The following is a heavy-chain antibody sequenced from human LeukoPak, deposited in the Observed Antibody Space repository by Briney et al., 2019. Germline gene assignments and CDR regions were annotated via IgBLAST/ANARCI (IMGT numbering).Heavy chain of an antibody. CDR2: ISYDGSNK. J-gene: IGHJ4*02. V-gene: IGHV3-30*04. Sequence: GGSLRLSCAASGFTFSSYAMHWVRKAPGKGLEWVSVISYDGSNKYYADSVKGRFTISRDNSKNTLYLQMNSLRAEDTVVYYCASTYGGNVNVVDYWGQGTLVTVSS. D-gene: IGHD4-23*01. CDR1: GFTFSSYA. CDR3: ASTYGGNVNVVDY.